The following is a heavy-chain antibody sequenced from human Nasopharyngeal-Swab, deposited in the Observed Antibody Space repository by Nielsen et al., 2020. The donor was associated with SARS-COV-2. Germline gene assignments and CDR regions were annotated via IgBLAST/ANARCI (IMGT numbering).Heavy chain of an antibody. V-gene: IGHV3-23*01. Sequence: GESLKISCAASGFSITTYGMTWVRQAPGKGLEWISGISELGTGIYYADSVWGRFTISRDTSKNTVYLQMNTLRADGTALYFCTRGLTGHIVQWNPSPYWGQGTLVTVSS. CDR3: TRGLTGHIVQWNPSPY. D-gene: IGHD1-14*01. CDR2: ISELGTGI. CDR1: GFSITTYG. J-gene: IGHJ4*02.